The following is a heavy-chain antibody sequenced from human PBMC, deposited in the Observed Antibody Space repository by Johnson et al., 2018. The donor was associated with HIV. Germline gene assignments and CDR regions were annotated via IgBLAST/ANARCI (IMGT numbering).Heavy chain of an antibody. V-gene: IGHV3-74*01. CDR1: GFTFSDYY. J-gene: IGHJ3*02. D-gene: IGHD3-3*01. CDR2: INSDGTIT. Sequence: MQLVESGGGLVKPGGSLRLSCAASGFTFSDYYMSWIRQAPGKGLEWVSRINSDGTITSYADSVKGRFTISRDNAKNTLYLQMNSLRAEDTAVYYCARESRYNFWSGYDAFDIWGQGTMVTVSS. CDR3: ARESRYNFWSGYDAFDI.